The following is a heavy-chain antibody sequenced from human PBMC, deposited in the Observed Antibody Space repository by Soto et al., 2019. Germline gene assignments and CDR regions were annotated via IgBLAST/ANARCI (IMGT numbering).Heavy chain of an antibody. J-gene: IGHJ4*02. CDR1: GYTFISYG. CDR2: ISTFNGKT. D-gene: IGHD2-21*01. Sequence: QVQLGQSGAEVKKPGASVKVSCKASGYTFISYGISWVRQAPEQGLEWMGWISTFNGKTNYAQNVQGGVTMTTDTSTTTAYMELRSLHSDDTAVYYCARHSVPKSRGSFPFDYWAQGTLVSVSS. V-gene: IGHV1-18*01. CDR3: ARHSVPKSRGSFPFDY.